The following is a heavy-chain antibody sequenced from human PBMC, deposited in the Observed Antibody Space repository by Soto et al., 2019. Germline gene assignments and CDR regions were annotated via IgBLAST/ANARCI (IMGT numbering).Heavy chain of an antibody. CDR1: DFSFTSHG. D-gene: IGHD2-2*01. V-gene: IGHV1-18*04. J-gene: IGHJ4*02. CDR3: AIYHLELFRFDY. Sequence: RASVKVSCKAYDFSFTSHGISWVRQAPGQGLEWMGWISLYNGNTNYAQQFQGRVTMTTDTSTSTAYMELRSLRSDDTAMYFCAIYHLELFRFDYWGQRTLVTVSS. CDR2: ISLYNGNT.